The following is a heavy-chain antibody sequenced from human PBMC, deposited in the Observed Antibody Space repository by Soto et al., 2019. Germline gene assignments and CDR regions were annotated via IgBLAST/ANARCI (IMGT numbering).Heavy chain of an antibody. CDR1: GGSVSSGSYY. J-gene: IGHJ4*02. D-gene: IGHD6-6*01. Sequence: PSETLSLTCTVSGGSVSSGSYYWSWIRQPPGKGLEWIGYIYYSGSTNYNPSLKSRVTMSVDTSKNQFSLKLSSVTAADMAVYYCARSSITPRLFMYPFDYWGQGTLVTVSS. V-gene: IGHV4-61*01. CDR2: IYYSGST. CDR3: ARSSITPRLFMYPFDY.